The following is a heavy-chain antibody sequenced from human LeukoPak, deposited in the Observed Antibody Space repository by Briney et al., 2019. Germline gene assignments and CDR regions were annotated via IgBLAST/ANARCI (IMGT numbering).Heavy chain of an antibody. CDR2: IFNTGNT. CDR3: ASRPADTTWYGVFDY. J-gene: IGHJ4*01. Sequence: PSETLSLTCSVSGGSINSHYWSWIRQPPGKRLEWIGYIFNTGNTNYNPSLASRVTMSVDTSRAQFFLRLSPVTAADTAIYYCASRPADTTWYGVFDYWSHGTLVTVSS. V-gene: IGHV4-59*11. D-gene: IGHD3-10*01. CDR1: GGSINSHY.